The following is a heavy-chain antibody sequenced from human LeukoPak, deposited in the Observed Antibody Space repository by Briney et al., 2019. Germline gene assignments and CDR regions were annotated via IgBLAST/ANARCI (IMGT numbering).Heavy chain of an antibody. J-gene: IGHJ4*02. CDR3: ARSVDSTTSTLPY. D-gene: IGHD5-18*01. V-gene: IGHV5-51*01. Sequence: GESLKISCKGSENSFTNCWIAWLRQMPGKGLEWMGIIYPGDSDTRYSPTFQGQVTISADRSSTTAYLQWSGLKASDTAMYYCARSVDSTTSTLPYWGQGTLVTVSS. CDR1: ENSFTNCW. CDR2: IYPGDSDT.